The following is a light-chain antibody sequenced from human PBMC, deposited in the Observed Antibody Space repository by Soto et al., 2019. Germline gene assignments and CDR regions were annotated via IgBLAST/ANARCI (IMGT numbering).Light chain of an antibody. V-gene: IGKV3-20*01. Sequence: EIILTHSPDTLSLSPGERATLSCRASQTVSSNYLAWRQQRPGQAPRLPIYGASTRAAGIPDRFSGSGSGTDFTLTITRLEPEDCAVYFCQQYTGPPTTIGQGTRLEI. CDR3: QQYTGPPTT. CDR2: GAS. CDR1: QTVSSNY. J-gene: IGKJ5*01.